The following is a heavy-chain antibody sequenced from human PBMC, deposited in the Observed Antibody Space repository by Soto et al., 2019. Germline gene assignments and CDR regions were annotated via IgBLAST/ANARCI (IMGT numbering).Heavy chain of an antibody. V-gene: IGHV3-23*01. CDR1: GFTFRSYA. D-gene: IGHD3-10*01. J-gene: IGHJ5*02. CDR2: ISGSGGST. Sequence: GGSLRLSCAASGFTFRSYAMSWVRQAPGKGLEWVSTISGSGGSTYYADSVKGRFTISRDNSKNTLYLQMNSLRAEDTAVYYCAKLQEYYGSGTKDNWFDPWGQGTLVTVSS. CDR3: AKLQEYYGSGTKDNWFDP.